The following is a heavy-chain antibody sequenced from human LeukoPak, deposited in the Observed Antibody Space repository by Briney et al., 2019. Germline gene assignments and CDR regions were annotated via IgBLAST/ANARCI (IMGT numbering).Heavy chain of an antibody. Sequence: ASVKVSCKASGYTFTSYGISWVRQAPGQGLEWMGWISAYNGNTNYAQKLQGRVTMTTDTSTNTAYMELRSLRSEDTAVYYCATNWRERAYYYYYYMDVWGKGTTVTISS. CDR1: GYTFTSYG. D-gene: IGHD1-1*01. J-gene: IGHJ6*03. CDR2: ISAYNGNT. V-gene: IGHV1-18*01. CDR3: ATNWRERAYYYYYYMDV.